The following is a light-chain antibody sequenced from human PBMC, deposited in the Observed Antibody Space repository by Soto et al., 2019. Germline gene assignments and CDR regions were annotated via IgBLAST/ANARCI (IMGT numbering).Light chain of an antibody. CDR3: LQDFKYPRT. CDR2: GTF. J-gene: IGKJ1*01. V-gene: IGKV1-6*01. CDR1: QDIRTE. Sequence: AIQMTLSPSSLSASVGDRVTITCRASQDIRTELGWYQQKPGKAPRLLIYGTFSLQSGVPSRFSGSGSGTDFTLTISSLQPDDFATYYCLQDFKYPRTFGQGTKVDIK.